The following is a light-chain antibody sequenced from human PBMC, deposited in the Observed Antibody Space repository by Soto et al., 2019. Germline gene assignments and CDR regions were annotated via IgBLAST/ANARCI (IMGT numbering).Light chain of an antibody. CDR2: ENN. CDR3: GTWDSSLSAYV. Sequence: QSVLTQPPSVSAAPGQKVSISCSGMRSNIGSNYVSWYQQLPGTAPKLLIYENNHRPSGIPDRFSGSKSATSATLGITGLQTGDEADYICGTWDSSLSAYVFGIGTKVTVL. V-gene: IGLV1-51*02. CDR1: RSNIGSNY. J-gene: IGLJ1*01.